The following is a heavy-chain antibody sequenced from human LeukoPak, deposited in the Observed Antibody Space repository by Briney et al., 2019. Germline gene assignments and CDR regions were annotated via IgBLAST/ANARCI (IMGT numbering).Heavy chain of an antibody. CDR1: GGTFSSYA. CDR2: IIPIFGTA. J-gene: IGHJ6*03. CDR3: ARVQWKRYYYYYRDV. D-gene: IGHD6-19*01. Sequence: SVKVSCKASGGTFSSYAISWVRQAPGQGLEWMGGIIPIFGTANYAQKFQGRVTITTDESTSTAYMELSSVRSEDTAVYYCARVQWKRYYYYYRDVWGKGTTVTVSS. V-gene: IGHV1-69*05.